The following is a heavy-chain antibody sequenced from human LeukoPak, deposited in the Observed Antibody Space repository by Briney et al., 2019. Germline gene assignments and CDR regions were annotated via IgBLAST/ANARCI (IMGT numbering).Heavy chain of an antibody. V-gene: IGHV4-34*01. CDR2: INHSGST. J-gene: IGHJ4*02. Sequence: SETLSLTCAVYGGSFSGYYWSWIRQPPGKGLEWIGEINHSGSTNYNPSLKSRVTISVDTSKNQFSLKLSSVTAADTAVYYCATTYYDFWSGYYRGFDHWGQGTLVTVSS. D-gene: IGHD3-3*01. CDR1: GGSFSGYY. CDR3: ATTYYDFWSGYYRGFDH.